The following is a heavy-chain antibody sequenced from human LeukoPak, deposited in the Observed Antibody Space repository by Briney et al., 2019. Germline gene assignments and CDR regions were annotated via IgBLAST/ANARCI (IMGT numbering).Heavy chain of an antibody. CDR2: ISWNSGNI. Sequence: GGSLRLSCAASGFTFDDYAMHWVRQAPGKGLEWVSGISWNSGNIGYADSVKGRFTISRDNAKNSLYLQMNSLRAEDTALYYCAKDIEELVRGVDYWGQGTLVTVSS. V-gene: IGHV3-9*01. D-gene: IGHD3-10*01. CDR3: AKDIEELVRGVDY. J-gene: IGHJ4*02. CDR1: GFTFDDYA.